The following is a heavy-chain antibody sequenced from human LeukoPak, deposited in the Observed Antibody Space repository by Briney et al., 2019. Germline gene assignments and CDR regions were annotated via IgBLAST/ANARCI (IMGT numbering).Heavy chain of an antibody. CDR2: ISYDGSNK. V-gene: IGHV3-30-3*01. Sequence: GGSLRHSCSASGFTFSSYAMHWVRQAPGKGLEWVAVISYDGSNKYYADSVEGRFTISRDNSKNTLYLQMNSLRAEDTAVYYCARDSHMGFDYWGQGTLVTVSS. J-gene: IGHJ4*02. CDR1: GFTFSSYA. CDR3: ARDSHMGFDY.